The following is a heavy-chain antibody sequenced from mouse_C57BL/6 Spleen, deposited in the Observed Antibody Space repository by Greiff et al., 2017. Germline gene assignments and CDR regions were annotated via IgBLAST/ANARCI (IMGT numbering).Heavy chain of an antibody. J-gene: IGHJ4*01. V-gene: IGHV5-17*01. D-gene: IGHD2-4*01. CDR2: ISSGSSTI. CDR1: GFTFSDYG. CDR3: ARNYDYDVGYAMDY. Sequence: DVMLVESGGGLVKPGGSLKLSCAASGFTFSDYGMHWVRQAPEKGLEWVAYISSGSSTIYSADAVKGRFTISRDNAKNTLFLQMTSLRSEDTAMYYCARNYDYDVGYAMDYWGQGTSVTVSS.